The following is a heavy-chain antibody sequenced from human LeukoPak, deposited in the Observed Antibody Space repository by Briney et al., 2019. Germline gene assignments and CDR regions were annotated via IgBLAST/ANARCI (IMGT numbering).Heavy chain of an antibody. CDR3: AREGGLRRGYDYVWGSYRYPYYFDY. V-gene: IGHV4-61*08. D-gene: IGHD3-16*02. Sequence: SETLSLTCTVSGGPISSGGYYWSWIRQHPGKGLEWIGYIYYSGSTNYNPSLKSRVTISVDTSKNQFSLKLSSVTAADTAVYYCAREGGLRRGYDYVWGSYRYPYYFDYWGQGTLVTVSS. CDR2: IYYSGST. CDR1: GGPISSGGYY. J-gene: IGHJ4*02.